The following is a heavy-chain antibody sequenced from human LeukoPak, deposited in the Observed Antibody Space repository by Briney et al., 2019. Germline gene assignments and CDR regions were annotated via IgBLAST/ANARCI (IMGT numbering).Heavy chain of an antibody. J-gene: IGHJ4*02. CDR3: TRVECTDGSCYTFDY. V-gene: IGHV4-34*01. D-gene: IGHD2-15*01. Sequence: PSETLSLTCAVYGGSFSGYYWSWIRQPPGKGLEWIGSIHYSGSTYYSPSLKSRVTISVDTSKNQFSLMLRSVTAADTAVYYCTRVECTDGSCYTFDYWGPGTLVIVSS. CDR2: IHYSGST. CDR1: GGSFSGYY.